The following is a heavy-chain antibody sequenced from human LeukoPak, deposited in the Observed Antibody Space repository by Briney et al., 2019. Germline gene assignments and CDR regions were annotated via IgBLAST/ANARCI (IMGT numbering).Heavy chain of an antibody. CDR3: ARVGPIQWELLGSAFDI. J-gene: IGHJ3*02. V-gene: IGHV4-59*01. D-gene: IGHD1-26*01. CDR2: IYYSGST. CDR1: GGSISSYY. Sequence: PSETLSLTCTVSGGSISSYYWSWIRQPPGEGLEWIGYIYYSGSTNYNPSLKSRVTISVDTSKNQFSLKLSSVTAADTAVYYCARVGPIQWELLGSAFDIWGQGTMVTVSS.